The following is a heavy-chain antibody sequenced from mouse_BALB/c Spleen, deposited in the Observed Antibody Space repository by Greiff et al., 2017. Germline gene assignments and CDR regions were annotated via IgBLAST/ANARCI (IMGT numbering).Heavy chain of an antibody. CDR3: ARYGNYAMDY. Sequence: LEESGAELAKPGASVKMSCKASGYTFTSYWMHWVKQRPGQGLEWIGYINPSTGYTEYNQKFKDKATLTADKSSSTAYMQLSSLTSEDSAVYYCARYGNYAMDYWGQGTTLTVSS. CDR2: INPSTGYT. D-gene: IGHD2-1*01. J-gene: IGHJ2*01. CDR1: GYTFTSYW. V-gene: IGHV1-7*01.